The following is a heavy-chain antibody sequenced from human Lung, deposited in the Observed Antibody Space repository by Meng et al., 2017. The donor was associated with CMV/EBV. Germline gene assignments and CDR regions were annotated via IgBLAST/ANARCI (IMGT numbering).Heavy chain of an antibody. V-gene: IGHV3-48*01. CDR1: GFTFSSYS. D-gene: IGHD1-26*01. CDR3: ARDYVGASGLDY. Sequence: GGSLRLXCAASGFTFSSYSMNWVRQAPGKGLEWLSYISSSRTADYADSVKGRLTISRDNVNKSLYLQINSLRAEDTAVYYCARDYVGASGLDYWGQGTLVXVSS. CDR2: ISSSRTA. J-gene: IGHJ4*02.